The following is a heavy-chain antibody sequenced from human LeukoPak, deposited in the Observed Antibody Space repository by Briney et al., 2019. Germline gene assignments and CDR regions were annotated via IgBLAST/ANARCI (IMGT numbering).Heavy chain of an antibody. CDR1: GFTFSDSA. J-gene: IGHJ4*02. Sequence: GGSLRLSCAASGFTFSDSAIHWVRQAPGKGLEWVGRIKSKTDGGTTDYAAPVKGRFTISRDDSKNTLYLQMNSLKTEDTAVYYCTTPMSDYPDFWGQGTLVTVSS. CDR3: TTPMSDYPDF. D-gene: IGHD3-22*01. V-gene: IGHV3-15*07. CDR2: IKSKTDGGTT.